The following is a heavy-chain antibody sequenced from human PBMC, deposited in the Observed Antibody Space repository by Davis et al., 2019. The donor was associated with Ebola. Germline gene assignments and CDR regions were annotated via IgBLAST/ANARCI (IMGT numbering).Heavy chain of an antibody. D-gene: IGHD6-6*01. V-gene: IGHV1-2*06. CDR2: INPNSGGT. CDR1: GYTFTGYY. CDR3: ARDTAARRYYGMDV. Sequence: AASVKVSCKASGYTFTGYYMHWVRQAPGQGLEWMGRINPNSGGTNYAQKFQGRVTMTTDTSTSTAYMELRSLRSDDTAVYYCARDTAARRYYGMDVWGQGTTVTVSS. J-gene: IGHJ6*02.